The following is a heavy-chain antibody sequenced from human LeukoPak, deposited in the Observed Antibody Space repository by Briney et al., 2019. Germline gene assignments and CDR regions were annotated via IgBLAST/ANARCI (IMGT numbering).Heavy chain of an antibody. CDR1: GGTFSSYA. CDR2: MIPIFGTA. V-gene: IGHV1-69*05. D-gene: IGHD2/OR15-2a*01. Sequence: AVRVSCKASGGTFSSYAISWVRQAPGQGLEWMGGMIPIFGTANYAQKFQGSVTITTDESTSTAYMELSSLRSEGTAVYYCNVISGYFDYWGQGSLDTVSS. CDR3: NVISGYFDY. J-gene: IGHJ4*02.